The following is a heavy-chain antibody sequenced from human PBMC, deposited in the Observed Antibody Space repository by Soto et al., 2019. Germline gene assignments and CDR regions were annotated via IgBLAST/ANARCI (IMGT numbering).Heavy chain of an antibody. Sequence: EVQLLESGGGLVQPGGSMRLSCAASGFTFSNDAMTWVRQAPGKGLERVSSINQSGDETYHADSVKGRFTISRDNSKNTLYLQMSSLKAEDTAVYYWAKRRSRGGFAYYWGQGTLDAVSS. D-gene: IGHD3-10*01. J-gene: IGHJ4*02. CDR1: GFTFSNDA. CDR3: AKRRSRGGFAYY. CDR2: INQSGDET. V-gene: IGHV3-23*01.